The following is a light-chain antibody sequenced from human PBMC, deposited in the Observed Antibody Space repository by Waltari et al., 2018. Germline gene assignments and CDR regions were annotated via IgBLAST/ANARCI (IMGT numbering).Light chain of an antibody. CDR3: QQRKNWPPLT. CDR2: GAS. V-gene: IGKV3-11*01. J-gene: IGKJ5*01. Sequence: ETVLTQSPATLSLSPGERATLPCRASQNVDIYLAWYQQKPGQAPRLLIYGASNRATGIPARFSGSGSGTDFTLTISSLEPEDFAVYYCQQRKNWPPLTFGQGTRLDIK. CDR1: QNVDIY.